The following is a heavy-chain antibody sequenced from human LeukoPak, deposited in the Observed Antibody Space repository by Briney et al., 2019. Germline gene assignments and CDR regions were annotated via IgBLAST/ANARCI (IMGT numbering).Heavy chain of an antibody. J-gene: IGHJ5*02. CDR3: AIAASCYLFCHWLDP. CDR2: IIPIFGTA. D-gene: IGHD2-15*01. V-gene: IGHV1-69*05. CDR1: GGTFSSYA. Sequence: ASVKVSCKASGGTFSSYAISWVRQAPGQGLEWMGGIIPIFGTANYAQKFQGRVTITTDESTSTAYMELSSLRSEDTAVYYCAIAASCYLFCHWLDPWGQGTLVTVSS.